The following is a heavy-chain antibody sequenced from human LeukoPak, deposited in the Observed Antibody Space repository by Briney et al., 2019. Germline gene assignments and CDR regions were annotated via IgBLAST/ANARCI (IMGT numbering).Heavy chain of an antibody. V-gene: IGHV3-73*01. CDR3: TRLRGERASGDY. D-gene: IGHD2-21*01. J-gene: IGHJ4*02. CDR2: VRSKTSNYAT. CDR1: GFTFSGSA. Sequence: PGGSLRLSCTASGFTFSGSAMHWVRQASGKGLEWVGRVRSKTSNYATEYAASVKGRFTISRDDSKNTVYLQMNSLKTEDTAVYYCTRLRGERASGDYWGQGTLVTVSS.